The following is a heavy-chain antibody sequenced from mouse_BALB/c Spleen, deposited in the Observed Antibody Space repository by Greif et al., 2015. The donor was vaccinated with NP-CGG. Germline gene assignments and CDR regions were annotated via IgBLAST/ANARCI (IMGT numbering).Heavy chain of an antibody. CDR3: ARTRDRGGYYS. D-gene: IGHD1-1*01. CDR1: GYSITSDYA. Sequence: EVKLMESGPGLVKPSQSLSLTCTVTGYSITSDYAWNWIRQFPGNKLEWMGYISYSGSTSYNPSLKSRISITRDTSKNQFFLQLNSVTTEDTATYYCARTRDRGGYYSWGQGTTLTVSS. J-gene: IGHJ2*01. V-gene: IGHV3-2*02. CDR2: ISYSGST.